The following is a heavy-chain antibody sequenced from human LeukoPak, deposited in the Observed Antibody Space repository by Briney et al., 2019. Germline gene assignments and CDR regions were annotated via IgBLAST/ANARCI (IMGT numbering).Heavy chain of an antibody. V-gene: IGHV1-58*02. CDR2: IVVGSGNT. CDR1: GFTFTSSA. D-gene: IGHD6-19*01. Sequence: ASVKVSCKASGFTFTSSAMQWVRQARGQRLEWIGWIVVGSGNTNYAQKFQERVTITRDMSTSTAYMELSSLRSEDTAVYYCANGQWLGPFDYWGQGTLVTVSS. J-gene: IGHJ4*02. CDR3: ANGQWLGPFDY.